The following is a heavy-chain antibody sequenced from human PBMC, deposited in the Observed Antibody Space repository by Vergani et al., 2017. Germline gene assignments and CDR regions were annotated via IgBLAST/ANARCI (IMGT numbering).Heavy chain of an antibody. CDR2: INPSGGHT. J-gene: IGHJ4*02. CDR1: GYTFSNYY. V-gene: IGHV1-46*03. CDR3: ARGDYGILTGYRY. Sequence: QVQVVQSGAEVKKSGASVKVSCKTSGYTFSNYYMHWVRQAPGQGLEWMGIINPSGGHTNYAQKFQGRVTMTRDTSTSTVYMELCSLRSEDTATYYCARGDYGILTGYRYWGQGTLVTVSA. D-gene: IGHD3-9*01.